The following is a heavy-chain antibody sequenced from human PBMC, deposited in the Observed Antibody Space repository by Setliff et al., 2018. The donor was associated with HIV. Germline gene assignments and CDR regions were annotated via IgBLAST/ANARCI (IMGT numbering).Heavy chain of an antibody. CDR2: IYYSGST. CDR1: GGSSSSHY. D-gene: IGHD6-19*01. V-gene: IGHV4-59*11. CDR3: ARDQRTAVAGTYY. J-gene: IGHJ4*02. Sequence: PSETLSLTCTVSGGSSSSHYWSWIRQPPGKGLEWIGYIYYSGSTIYNPSLKSRVAISVDTSKNQFSLKLTSVTAADTAVYYCARDQRTAVAGTYYWGQGTLVTVSS.